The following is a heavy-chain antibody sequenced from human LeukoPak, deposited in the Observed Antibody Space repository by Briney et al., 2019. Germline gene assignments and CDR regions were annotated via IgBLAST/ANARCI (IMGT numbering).Heavy chain of an antibody. CDR2: ISGSGGST. Sequence: PGGSLRLSCAASGFTFSSYAMSWVRQAPGKGLEWVSAISGSGGSTYYADSVKGRFTISRDNSKNTLYLQMNSLRAEDTAVYYCARAYYYDGYFDYWGQGTLVTVSS. V-gene: IGHV3-23*01. CDR1: GFTFSSYA. CDR3: ARAYYYDGYFDY. J-gene: IGHJ4*02. D-gene: IGHD3-22*01.